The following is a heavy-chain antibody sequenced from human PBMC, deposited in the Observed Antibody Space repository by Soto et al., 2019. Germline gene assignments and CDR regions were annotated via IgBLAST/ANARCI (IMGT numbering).Heavy chain of an antibody. J-gene: IGHJ4*02. Sequence: GGSLRLSCAASGFTFSSYWMSWVRQAPGKGLEWVANIKQDGSEKYYVDSVKGRFTISRDNAKNSLYLQMNSLRAEDTAVYYCARYKDDFWSGYHYYFDYWGQGTLVTVSS. CDR1: GFTFSSYW. V-gene: IGHV3-7*03. CDR2: IKQDGSEK. D-gene: IGHD3-3*01. CDR3: ARYKDDFWSGYHYYFDY.